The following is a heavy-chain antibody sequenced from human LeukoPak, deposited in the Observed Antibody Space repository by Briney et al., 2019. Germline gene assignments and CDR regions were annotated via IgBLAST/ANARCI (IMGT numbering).Heavy chain of an antibody. J-gene: IGHJ4*02. CDR2: ISSNGGST. CDR1: GFTFSSYA. Sequence: GGSLRLSCAASGFTFSSYAMHWVRQAPGKGLEYVSAISSNGGSTYYANSVKGRFTISRDNSKNTLYLQMGSLRAEDMAVYYCAREVSDSGSYRFDYWGQGTLVTVSS. CDR3: AREVSDSGSYRFDY. D-gene: IGHD1-26*01. V-gene: IGHV3-64*01.